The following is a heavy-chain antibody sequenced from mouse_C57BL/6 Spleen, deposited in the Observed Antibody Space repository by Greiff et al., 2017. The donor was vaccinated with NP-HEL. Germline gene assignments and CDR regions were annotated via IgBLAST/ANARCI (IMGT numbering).Heavy chain of an antibody. Sequence: EVKLMESGPGLVKPSQSLSLTCSVTGYSITSGYYWNWIRQFPGNKLEWMGYISYDGSNNYNPSLKNRISITRDTSKNQFFLKLNSVTTEDTATYYCARDNDGYYVTWFAYWGQGTLVTVSA. J-gene: IGHJ3*01. V-gene: IGHV3-6*01. CDR3: ARDNDGYYVTWFAY. CDR1: GYSITSGYY. D-gene: IGHD2-3*01. CDR2: ISYDGSN.